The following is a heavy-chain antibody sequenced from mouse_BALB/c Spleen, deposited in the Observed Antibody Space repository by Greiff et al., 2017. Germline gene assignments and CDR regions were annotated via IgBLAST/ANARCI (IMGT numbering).Heavy chain of an antibody. CDR1: GYTFTSYW. V-gene: IGHV1-69*02. Sequence: QVQLQQPGAELVRPGASVKLSCKASGYTFTSYWINWVKQRPGQGLEWIGNIYPSDSYTNYNQKFKDKATLTVDKSSSTAYMQLSSPTSEDSAVYYCTRSITTDYYAMDYWGQGTSVTVSS. CDR3: TRSITTDYYAMDY. CDR2: IYPSDSYT. J-gene: IGHJ4*01. D-gene: IGHD1-1*01.